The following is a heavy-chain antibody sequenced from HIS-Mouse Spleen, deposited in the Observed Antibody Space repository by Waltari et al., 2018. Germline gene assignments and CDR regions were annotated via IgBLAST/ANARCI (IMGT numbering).Heavy chain of an antibody. CDR2: IYSSGST. CDR3: AREIPYSSSWYDWYFDL. V-gene: IGHV4-39*07. D-gene: IGHD6-13*01. Sequence: QLQLQESGPGPVKPSETLSLNCTVSGGSISSSSYYWGWIRLPPGKGLEWLGSIYSSGSTYYNPSLKSRLTISVDTSKNQFSLKLSSVTAADTAVYYCAREIPYSSSWYDWYFDLWGRGTLVTVSS. CDR1: GGSISSSSYY. J-gene: IGHJ2*01.